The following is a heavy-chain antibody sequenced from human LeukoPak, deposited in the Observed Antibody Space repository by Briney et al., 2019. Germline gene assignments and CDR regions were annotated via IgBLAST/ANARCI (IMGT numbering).Heavy chain of an antibody. CDR1: GLTFSSYA. CDR3: ARIGYSSSSFDY. J-gene: IGHJ4*02. Sequence: GGSLRLSCAASGLTFSSYAMGWIRQAPGKGLEWVANIKQDGSQIYYVDSVKGRFTISRDNAKNSQYLQMNSLRAEDTAVYYCARIGYSSSSFDYWGQGTLVTVSS. CDR2: IKQDGSQI. V-gene: IGHV3-7*01. D-gene: IGHD6-6*01.